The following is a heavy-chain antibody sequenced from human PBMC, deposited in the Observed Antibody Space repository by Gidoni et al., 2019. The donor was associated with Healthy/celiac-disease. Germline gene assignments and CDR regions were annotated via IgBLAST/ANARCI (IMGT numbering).Heavy chain of an antibody. CDR3: ARKLVGKGSGWYYSDY. CDR2: IYYSGST. CDR1: GGSTSRGGYY. Sequence: QVQLQESRPGLVKPSQTLSLTCTVPGGSTSRGGYYWSWIRQHPGKGLEWIGYIYYSGSTYYNPSLKSRVIISVDTSKNQFSLKLSSVTAADTAVYYCARKLVGKGSGWYYSDYWGQGTLVTVSS. J-gene: IGHJ4*02. D-gene: IGHD6-19*01. V-gene: IGHV4-31*03.